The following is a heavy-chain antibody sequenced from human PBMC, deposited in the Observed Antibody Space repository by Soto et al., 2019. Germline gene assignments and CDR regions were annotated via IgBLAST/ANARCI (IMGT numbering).Heavy chain of an antibody. CDR3: ARDHPYYFDY. CDR1: GGSISGYY. J-gene: IGHJ4*02. Sequence: SETLSLTCTVSGGSISGYYWSLIRQPPGKGLEWIGYIYYSGSTNYNPSLKSRVTISVDTSKNQFSLKLSSVTAADTAVYYCARDHPYYFDYWGQGTLVTVSS. CDR2: IYYSGST. V-gene: IGHV4-59*01.